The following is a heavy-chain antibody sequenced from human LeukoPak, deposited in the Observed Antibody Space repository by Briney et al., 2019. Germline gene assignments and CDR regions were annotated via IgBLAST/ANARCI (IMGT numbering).Heavy chain of an antibody. D-gene: IGHD3-22*01. CDR3: ARVTYYYDSSGYYYQDYFDY. V-gene: IGHV4-59*12. CDR2: IYYSGST. J-gene: IGHJ4*02. CDR1: GGSISSYY. Sequence: SETLSLTCTVSGGSISSYYWSWIRQPPGKGLEWIGYIYYSGSTNYNPSLKSRVTISVDTSKNQFSLKLSSVTAADTAVYYCARVTYYYDSSGYYYQDYFDYWGQGTLVTVSS.